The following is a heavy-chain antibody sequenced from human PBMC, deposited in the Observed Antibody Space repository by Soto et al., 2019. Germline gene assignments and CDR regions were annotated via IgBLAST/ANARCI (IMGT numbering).Heavy chain of an antibody. Sequence: GGFLRLSCGASGFTFSSYRINRVRQAPRKGLGGVSYISSSSRYIYYGDSVRGLFTISRHNDENSLYLQMNSLRAEKTAVYYCARDQEQDSSSWYYYYYGLDVWGQGTTVTVSS. V-gene: IGHV3-21*05. J-gene: IGHJ6*02. CDR3: ARDQEQDSSSWYYYYYGLDV. D-gene: IGHD6-13*01. CDR2: ISSSSRYI. CDR1: GFTFSSYR.